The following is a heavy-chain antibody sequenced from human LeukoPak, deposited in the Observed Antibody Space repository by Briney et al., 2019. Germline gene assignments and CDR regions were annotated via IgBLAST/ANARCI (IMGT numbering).Heavy chain of an antibody. V-gene: IGHV4-4*07. CDR1: GGSISSFY. D-gene: IGHD6-19*01. Sequence: PSGNPFLTCTGSGGSISSFYWTLIREPPRKGLGWIGRIHSSGSMNHNPSLKSRVTMSVDTSNNQFSLKLSSVTAAGTAVYYCARETEVSGGRSWDFWGQGTLVTVSS. CDR2: IHSSGSM. CDR3: ARETEVSGGRSWDF. J-gene: IGHJ4*02.